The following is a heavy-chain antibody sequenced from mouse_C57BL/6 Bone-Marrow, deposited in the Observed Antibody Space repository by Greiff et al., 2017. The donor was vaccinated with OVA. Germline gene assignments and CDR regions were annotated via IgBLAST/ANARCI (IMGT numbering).Heavy chain of an antibody. D-gene: IGHD2-4*01. CDR3: ARSSYDSGDY. CDR2: IDPSDSYT. Sequence: QVQLKQPGAELVMPGASVKLSCKASGYTFTSYWMHWVKQRPGQGLEWIGEIDPSDSYTNYNQKFKGKSTLTVDKSSSTAYMQLSSLTSEDSAVYYCARSSYDSGDYWGQGTTLTVSS. J-gene: IGHJ2*01. V-gene: IGHV1-69*01. CDR1: GYTFTSYW.